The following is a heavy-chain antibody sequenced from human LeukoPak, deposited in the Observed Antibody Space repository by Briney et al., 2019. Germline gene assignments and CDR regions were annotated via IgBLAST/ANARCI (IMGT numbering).Heavy chain of an antibody. D-gene: IGHD2-2*01. V-gene: IGHV3-74*03. CDR2: INSDGSST. CDR3: ARGGFALNVPVIGLNWFDP. Sequence: GGSLRLSCAASAFTFGNYWMHWVRQAPGKGLVWASRINSDGSSTTYAGSVKGRFTISRDNAKNTLYLQMNSLRAEDTAVYYCARGGFALNVPVIGLNWFDPWGQGTLVTVSS. J-gene: IGHJ5*02. CDR1: AFTFGNYW.